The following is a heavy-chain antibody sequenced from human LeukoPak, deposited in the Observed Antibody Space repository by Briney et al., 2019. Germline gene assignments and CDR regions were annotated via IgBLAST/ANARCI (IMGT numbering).Heavy chain of an antibody. CDR3: AKDRIVAVTAARRFDY. D-gene: IGHD2-2*01. CDR2: ISGSGGST. V-gene: IGHV3-23*01. J-gene: IGHJ4*02. CDR1: GFTFSSYA. Sequence: GGSLRLSCAASGFTFSSYAMSWVRQAPGKGLEWVSTISGSGGSTYYADSVKGRFTISRDNSKNTLYLQMSSLRAEDTAVYYCAKDRIVAVTAARRFDYWGQGTLVTVSS.